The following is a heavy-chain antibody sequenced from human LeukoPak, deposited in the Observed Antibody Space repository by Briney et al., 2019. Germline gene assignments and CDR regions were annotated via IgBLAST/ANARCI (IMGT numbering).Heavy chain of an antibody. J-gene: IGHJ4*02. CDR2: TVGSGPDT. V-gene: IGHV3-23*01. Sequence: SGGYLRLSCAASAFTFTNYAMGWVRQTPGKGLEWVSATVGSGPDTYHADSVKGRFTVSRDNSRNTLYLQMNSLRVEDTAVYYCTKAPLRSCTGAFCYPFDYWGQGTLVTVSS. D-gene: IGHD2-8*02. CDR1: AFTFTNYA. CDR3: TKAPLRSCTGAFCYPFDY.